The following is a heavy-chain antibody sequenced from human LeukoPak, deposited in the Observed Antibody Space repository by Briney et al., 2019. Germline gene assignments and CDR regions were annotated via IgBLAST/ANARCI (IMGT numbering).Heavy chain of an antibody. Sequence: SETLSLTCTVSGGSISSYYWSWIRQPPGKGLEWIGYIYSSGSTNYNPSHKSRVTISVDTSKNQFSLKLSSVTAADTAVYYCARHRGGLAVAGMDVWGKGTTVTVSS. CDR2: IYSSGST. CDR1: GGSISSYY. D-gene: IGHD6-19*01. CDR3: ARHRGGLAVAGMDV. J-gene: IGHJ6*03. V-gene: IGHV4-59*08.